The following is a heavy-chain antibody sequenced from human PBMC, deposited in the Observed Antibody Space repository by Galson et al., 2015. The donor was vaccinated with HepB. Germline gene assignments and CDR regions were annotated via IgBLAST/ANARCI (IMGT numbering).Heavy chain of an antibody. CDR2: TYYSSKWNN. D-gene: IGHD3-16*01. CDR1: GDSVSSYNVA. J-gene: IGHJ4*02. V-gene: IGHV6-1*01. Sequence: CAISGDSVSSYNVAWNWIRQSPSRGLEWLGRTYYSSKWNNEYAISVKSRITVNPDISKNKFSLQLNSVTPEDTAVYFCARGGRFSFDYWGQGTLVTVSS. CDR3: ARGGRFSFDY.